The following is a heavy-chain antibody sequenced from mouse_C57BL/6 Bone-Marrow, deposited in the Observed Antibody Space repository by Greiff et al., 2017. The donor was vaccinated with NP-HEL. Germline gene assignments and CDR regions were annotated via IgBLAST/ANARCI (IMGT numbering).Heavy chain of an antibody. J-gene: IGHJ2*01. Sequence: VQLKESGPVLVKPGASVKMSCKASGYTFTDYYMNWVKQSHGKSLEWIGVINPYNGGTSYNQKFKGKATLTVDKSSSTAYMELNSLTSEDSAVYYCARTYYYFDYWGQGTTLTVSS. CDR1: GYTFTDYY. CDR3: ARTYYYFDY. CDR2: INPYNGGT. V-gene: IGHV1-19*01. D-gene: IGHD2-10*01.